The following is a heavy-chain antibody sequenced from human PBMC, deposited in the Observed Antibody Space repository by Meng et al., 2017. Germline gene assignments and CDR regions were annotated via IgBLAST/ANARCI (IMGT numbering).Heavy chain of an antibody. CDR3: ARESRDGYNSY. CDR2: IYSGGST. Sequence: GESLKISCAASGFTVSSNYMSWVRQAPGKGLEWVSVIYSGGSTYYADSVKGRFTISRDNSKNTLYLQMNSLRAEDTAVYYCARESRDGYNSYWGQGTRVTGYS. V-gene: IGHV3-66*02. CDR1: GFTVSSNY. J-gene: IGHJ4*02. D-gene: IGHD5-24*01.